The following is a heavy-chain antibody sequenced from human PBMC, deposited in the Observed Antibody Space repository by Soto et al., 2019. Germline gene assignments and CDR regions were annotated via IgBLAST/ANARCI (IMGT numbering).Heavy chain of an antibody. CDR1: GFMFSGFG. D-gene: IGHD3-10*01. CDR2: ISKDGSKK. J-gene: IGHJ3*02. CDR3: ANPSGYYFGLGSHDEASDM. V-gene: IGHV3-30*18. Sequence: QVQLVESGGGVVQPGRSLRLSCAASGFMFSGFGMHWVRQARGKGLQWVAGISKDGSKKYYADSVKGRFTISRDNSKKTLYLQMNSLRAEDTAVYYCANPSGYYFGLGSHDEASDMWGQGTGVTVFS.